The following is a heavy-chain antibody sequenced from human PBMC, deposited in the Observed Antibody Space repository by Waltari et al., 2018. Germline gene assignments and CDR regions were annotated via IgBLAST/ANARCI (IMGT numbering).Heavy chain of an antibody. Sequence: QVQLQESGPGLVKPSETLSLTCTVSGGSISSYYWSWIRQPPGKGLEWIGYIYYSGSTNYNPALKSRVTISVDTSKNQFSLKLSSVTAADTAVYYCARSKYYYADYWGQGTLVTVSS. CDR3: ARSKYYYADY. J-gene: IGHJ4*02. V-gene: IGHV4-59*01. D-gene: IGHD3-10*01. CDR1: GGSISSYY. CDR2: IYYSGST.